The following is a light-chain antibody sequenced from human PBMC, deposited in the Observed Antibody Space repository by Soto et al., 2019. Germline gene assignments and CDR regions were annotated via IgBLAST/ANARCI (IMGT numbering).Light chain of an antibody. Sequence: QSVLTQPPSASGTPGQRVTISCSGSSSNIGSNTVNWYQQLPRTAPKLLIYSNNQRPSGVPDRFSGSKYGTSASLAISGLQSEDEADYYCAAWDDSLNGVVFGGGTKLTVL. V-gene: IGLV1-44*01. CDR3: AAWDDSLNGVV. CDR1: SSNIGSNT. CDR2: SNN. J-gene: IGLJ2*01.